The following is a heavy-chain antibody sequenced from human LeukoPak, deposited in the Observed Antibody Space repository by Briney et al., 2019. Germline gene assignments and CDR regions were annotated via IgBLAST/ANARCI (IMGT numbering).Heavy chain of an antibody. J-gene: IGHJ4*02. Sequence: SGGTLRLSCATSAFTLSNYAMSWVRQAPGKGLEWVSGITRSGQTTYYADSVKGRFTISRDNSKNTLYLQMNSLRVEDTAVYYCASGQWLVGHYWGQGTLVTVSS. CDR3: ASGQWLVGHY. CDR1: AFTLSNYA. D-gene: IGHD6-19*01. V-gene: IGHV3-23*01. CDR2: ITRSGQTT.